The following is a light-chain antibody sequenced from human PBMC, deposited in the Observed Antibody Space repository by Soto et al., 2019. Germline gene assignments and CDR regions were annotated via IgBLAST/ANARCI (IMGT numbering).Light chain of an antibody. V-gene: IGKV1-12*01. CDR1: QDISGW. CDR3: LQADIFQIT. J-gene: IGKJ5*01. CDR2: AAS. Sequence: DIQMTQSPSSVSASVGDRVTIACRASQDISGWLAWYQQKPGKAPKLLIYAASSLQSGVPSRFSGSGSGTYFTLTITSLQSEDFETYYCLQADIFQITFGPGTRLDIX.